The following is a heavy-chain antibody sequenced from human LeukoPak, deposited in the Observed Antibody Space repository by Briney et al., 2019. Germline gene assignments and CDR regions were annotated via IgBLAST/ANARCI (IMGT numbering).Heavy chain of an antibody. CDR2: IYHSGST. CDR3: ARVRLTGEPRGY. J-gene: IGHJ4*02. CDR1: GYSISSGYY. Sequence: SGTLSLTCTVSGYSISSGYYWGWIRQPPGKGLEWIGSIYHSGSTYYNPSLKSRVTISVDTSKNQFSLKLSSVTAADTAVYYCARVRLTGEPRGYWGQGTLVTVSS. D-gene: IGHD7-27*01. V-gene: IGHV4-38-2*02.